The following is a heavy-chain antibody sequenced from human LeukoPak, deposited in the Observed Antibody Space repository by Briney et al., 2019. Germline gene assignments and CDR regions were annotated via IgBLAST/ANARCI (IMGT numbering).Heavy chain of an antibody. D-gene: IGHD1-26*01. J-gene: IGHJ4*02. CDR3: ARLLGRVGAMDFDY. Sequence: PSETLSLTCTVSGGSISSSSYYWGWIRRPPGKGLEWIGSIYYSGSTYYNPSLKSRVTISVDTSKNQFSLKLSSVTAADTAVYYCARLLGRVGAMDFDYWGQGTLVTVSS. CDR2: IYYSGST. V-gene: IGHV4-39*01. CDR1: GGSISSSSYY.